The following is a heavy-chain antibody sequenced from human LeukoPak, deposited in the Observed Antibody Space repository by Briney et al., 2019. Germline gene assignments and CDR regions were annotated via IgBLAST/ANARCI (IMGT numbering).Heavy chain of an antibody. D-gene: IGHD1-26*01. Sequence: GGSLRLSCAASGFTFSSYAMSWVRQAPGKGLEWVSAISGSGGSTYYTDSVKGRFTISRDNSKNTLYLQMNSLRAEDTAVYYCATGIVGAEFDYWGQGTLVTVSS. CDR3: ATGIVGAEFDY. V-gene: IGHV3-23*01. J-gene: IGHJ4*02. CDR2: ISGSGGST. CDR1: GFTFSSYA.